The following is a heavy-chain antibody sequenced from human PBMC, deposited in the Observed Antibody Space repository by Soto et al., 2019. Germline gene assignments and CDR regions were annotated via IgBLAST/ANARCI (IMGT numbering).Heavy chain of an antibody. J-gene: IGHJ4*02. V-gene: IGHV1-18*01. D-gene: IGHD6-19*01. CDR3: ARDIFSQWLAWPQTEYYFDY. CDR2: ISAYNGNT. Sequence: QVQLVQSGAEVKKPGASVKVSCKASGYTFTSYGISWVRQAPGQGLEWMGWISAYNGNTNYAQKLQGRVTMTTDTSTSTAYMELRSLRSDDTAVYYCARDIFSQWLAWPQTEYYFDYWGQGTLVTVSS. CDR1: GYTFTSYG.